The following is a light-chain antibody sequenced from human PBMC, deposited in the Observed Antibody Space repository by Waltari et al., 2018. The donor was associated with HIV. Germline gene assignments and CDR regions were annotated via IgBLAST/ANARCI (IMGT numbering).Light chain of an antibody. CDR3: YSAADNSGL. Sequence: SYELTQPSSVSVSPGQTARITCSGDLLAKKKYVRLFQQKPGQAPVLGMYKDSERPSGIPARFSGSSSGTTVSLTIGGAQVDDEADYYCYSAADNSGLFGGGTKLTVL. CDR2: KDS. CDR1: LLAKKKY. V-gene: IGLV3-27*01. J-gene: IGLJ3*02.